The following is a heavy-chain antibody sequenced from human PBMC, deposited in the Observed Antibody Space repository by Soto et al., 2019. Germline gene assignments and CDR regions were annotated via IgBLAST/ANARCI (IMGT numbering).Heavy chain of an antibody. CDR3: ARGPGPDY. Sequence: QVQLVQSWAEVRKPGASVKVSCKASAYTFTIYDINWVRQATGQGLEWMGWMSPNTGNTAHALKFQGRLTMTRDTSTSTAYMELSGLISEDTAVYYCARGPGPDYWGQGTLVTVSS. D-gene: IGHD2-8*02. J-gene: IGHJ4*02. CDR1: AYTFTIYD. CDR2: MSPNTGNT. V-gene: IGHV1-8*01.